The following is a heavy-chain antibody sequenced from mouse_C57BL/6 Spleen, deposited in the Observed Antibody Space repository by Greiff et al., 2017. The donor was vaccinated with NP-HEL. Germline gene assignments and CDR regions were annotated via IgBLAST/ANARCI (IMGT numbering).Heavy chain of an antibody. J-gene: IGHJ2*01. CDR3: ARSGYYGSSYFDY. V-gene: IGHV1-69*01. CDR2: IDPSDSYT. CDR1: GYTFTSYW. Sequence: QVQLKQPGAELVMPGASVKLSCKASGYTFTSYWMHWVKQRPGQGLEWIGEIDPSDSYTNYNQKFKGKSTLTVDKSSSTAYMQLSSLTSEDSAVYYCARSGYYGSSYFDYWGQGTTLTVSS. D-gene: IGHD1-1*01.